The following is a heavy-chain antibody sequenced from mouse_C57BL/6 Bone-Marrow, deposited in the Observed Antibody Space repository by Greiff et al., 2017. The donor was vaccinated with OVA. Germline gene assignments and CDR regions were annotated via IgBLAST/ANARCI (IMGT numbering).Heavy chain of an antibody. CDR2: IRNKANNHAT. CDR3: TSTVVAPSAMDY. V-gene: IGHV6-6*01. Sequence: DVKLVESGGGLVQPGGSMKLSCAASGFTFSDAWMDWVRQSPEKGLEWVAEIRNKANNHATYYAESVKGRFTISRDDSKMSVYLQMNSLRAEDTGIYDCTSTVVAPSAMDYWGQGTSVTVSS. J-gene: IGHJ4*01. CDR1: GFTFSDAW. D-gene: IGHD1-1*01.